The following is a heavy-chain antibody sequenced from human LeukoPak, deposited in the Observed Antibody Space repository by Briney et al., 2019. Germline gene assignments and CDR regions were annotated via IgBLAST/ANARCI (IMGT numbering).Heavy chain of an antibody. V-gene: IGHV4-34*01. D-gene: IGHD3-22*01. CDR3: ARGPNLYYYDSSGYYEYYFDY. CDR2: INHSGST. CDR1: GGSFSGYY. J-gene: IGHJ4*02. Sequence: PSETLSLTCAVYGGSFSGYYWSWIRQPPGKGLEWIGGINHSGSTNYNPSLKSRVTISVDTSKNQFSLKLSSVTAADTAVYYCARGPNLYYYDSSGYYEYYFDYWGQGTLVTVSS.